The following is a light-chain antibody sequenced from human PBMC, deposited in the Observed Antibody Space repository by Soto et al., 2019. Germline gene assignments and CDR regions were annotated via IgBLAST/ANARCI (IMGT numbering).Light chain of an antibody. V-gene: IGKV3-20*01. CDR1: QSVTKNF. Sequence: EIVLTQSPGTLSLSPGERATLSCRASQSVTKNFLGWYQQKTGQAPRLLIYDASSRATDVPDRFSGSGSETDFTLTISGLEPEDFAVYYCQQYATAPLTFGGGTKLEIK. CDR2: DAS. J-gene: IGKJ4*01. CDR3: QQYATAPLT.